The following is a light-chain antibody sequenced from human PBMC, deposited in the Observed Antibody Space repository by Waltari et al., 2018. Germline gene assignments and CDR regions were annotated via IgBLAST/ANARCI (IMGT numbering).Light chain of an antibody. CDR2: DAS. J-gene: IGKJ2*01. CDR1: PGVSSY. V-gene: IGKV3-11*01. CDR3: QQRSNWPLMYT. Sequence: EIVLTQSPATLSLSPGERATLSCRARPGVSSYLAWYQQKPGQAPRLLIYDASNGATGIPARFSGSGSGTDFTLTISSLEPEDFAVYYCQQRSNWPLMYTFGQGTKLEIK.